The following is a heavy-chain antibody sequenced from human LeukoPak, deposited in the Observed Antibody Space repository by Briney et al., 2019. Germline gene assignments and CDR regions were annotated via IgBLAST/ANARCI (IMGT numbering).Heavy chain of an antibody. CDR3: ARDAIIAVAGNYYYYYMDV. Sequence: GGSLRLSCAASGFTFSSYSMNWVRQAPGKGLEWVSSINSSSGYIYYADLVKGRFTISRDNAKNSLYLQMNSLRAEDTAVYYCARDAIIAVAGNYYYYYMDVWGKGTMVTVSS. CDR1: GFTFSSYS. CDR2: INSSSGYI. V-gene: IGHV3-21*01. D-gene: IGHD6-19*01. J-gene: IGHJ6*03.